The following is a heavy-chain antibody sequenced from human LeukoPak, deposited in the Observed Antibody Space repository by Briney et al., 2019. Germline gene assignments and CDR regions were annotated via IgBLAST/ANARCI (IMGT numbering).Heavy chain of an antibody. J-gene: IGHJ4*02. CDR3: AREGDKKYQLLQFDY. Sequence: ASVKVSCKASGYTFTSYGISWVRQAPGQGLEWMGGIIPIFGTANYAQKFQGRVTITADESTSTAYMELSSLRSEDTAVYYCAREGDKKYQLLQFDYWGQGTLVTVSS. CDR2: IIPIFGTA. CDR1: GYTFTSYG. V-gene: IGHV1-69*13. D-gene: IGHD2-2*01.